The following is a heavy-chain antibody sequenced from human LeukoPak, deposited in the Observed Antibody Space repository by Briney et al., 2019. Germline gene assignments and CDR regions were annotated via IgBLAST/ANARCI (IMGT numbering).Heavy chain of an antibody. Sequence: TSETLSLTCTVSGGSISSGSYYWSWIRQPAGKGLEWIGRIYTSGSTNYNPSLKSRVTISVDTSKNQFSLKLSSVTAADTAVYYCARALAYCGGDCHYYMDVWGKGTTVTISS. CDR3: ARALAYCGGDCHYYMDV. J-gene: IGHJ6*03. CDR2: IYTSGST. V-gene: IGHV4-61*02. CDR1: GGSISSGSYY. D-gene: IGHD2-21*02.